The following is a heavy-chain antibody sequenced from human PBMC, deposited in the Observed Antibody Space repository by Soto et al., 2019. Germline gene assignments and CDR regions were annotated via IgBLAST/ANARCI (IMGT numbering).Heavy chain of an antibody. CDR1: GFTFSSYG. J-gene: IGHJ6*02. CDR2: IWYDGSNK. D-gene: IGHD6-13*01. V-gene: IGHV3-33*01. Sequence: GGSLRLSCAASGFTFSSYGMHWVRQAPGKGLEWVAVIWYDGSNKYYADSVKGRFTISRDNSKNTLYLQMNSLRAEDTAVYYCARDIAAGAYDPEEPYYYYGMDVWGQGTTVTVSS. CDR3: ARDIAAGAYDPEEPYYYYGMDV.